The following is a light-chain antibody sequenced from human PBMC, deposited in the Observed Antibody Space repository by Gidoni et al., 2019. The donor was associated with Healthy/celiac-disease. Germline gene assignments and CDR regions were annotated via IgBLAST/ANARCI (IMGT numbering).Light chain of an antibody. V-gene: IGKV1-33*01. CDR2: DAS. CDR1: QDISNY. Sequence: IQMTQSPSSLSASVGDRVTITCPASQDISNYLNWYQQKPGKPPKLLIYDASNLETGGPSRFSGSGSGTDFTFTISSLQPEDIATYYCQQYDNLQFTFGPGTKVDIK. CDR3: QQYDNLQFT. J-gene: IGKJ3*01.